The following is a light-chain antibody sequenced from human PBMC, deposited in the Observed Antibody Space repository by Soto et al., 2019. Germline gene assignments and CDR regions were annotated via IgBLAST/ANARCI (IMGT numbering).Light chain of an antibody. CDR1: QGIVRW. CDR3: QQYHTSSIT. J-gene: IGKJ5*01. Sequence: IQMTQSAPTLSAYLGDRVTITCRASQGIVRWLAWYQQKPGKAPTLLIYDASTLERGVPSRFSGTGSGTEFTLSIDSLQPDDFATYYCQQYHTSSITSGQGTRLEIK. CDR2: DAS. V-gene: IGKV1-5*01.